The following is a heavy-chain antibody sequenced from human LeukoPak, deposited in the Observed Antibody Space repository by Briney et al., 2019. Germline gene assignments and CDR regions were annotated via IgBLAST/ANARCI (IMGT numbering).Heavy chain of an antibody. CDR2: IKSKTDGGTT. CDR1: GFTFSNAW. V-gene: IGHV3-15*01. CDR3: TTDIYGGNSVVDY. Sequence: PGGSLRLSCAASGFTFSNAWMSWVRQAPGKGLEWVGRIKSKTDGGTTDYAAPVKGRFTISRDDSKNTLYLQMNSLKTEDTAVYYCTTDIYGGNSVVDYWGQGTLVTVSS. D-gene: IGHD4-23*01. J-gene: IGHJ4*02.